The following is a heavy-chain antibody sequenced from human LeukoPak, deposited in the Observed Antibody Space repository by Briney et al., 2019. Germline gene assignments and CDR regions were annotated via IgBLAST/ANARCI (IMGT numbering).Heavy chain of an antibody. D-gene: IGHD3-22*01. CDR2: IYTSGIT. V-gene: IGHV4-4*07. J-gene: IGHJ3*02. CDR1: GVSISGYY. CDR3: ARDSTYYYDTSGYYSAFDI. Sequence: SETLSLTCTVSGVSISGYYWSWIRQPAGKGLEWIGRIYTSGITNYNPSLKSRVTMSVDTSKNQFSLKLSSVTAADTAVYYCARDSTYYYDTSGYYSAFDIWGQGTMVTVSS.